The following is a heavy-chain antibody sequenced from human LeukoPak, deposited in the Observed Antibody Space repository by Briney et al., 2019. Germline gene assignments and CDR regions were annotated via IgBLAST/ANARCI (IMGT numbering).Heavy chain of an antibody. J-gene: IGHJ4*02. Sequence: PGGSLRLSCAASGFTFSSYWMSWVRQAPGKGLEWVANIKQDGSEKYYVDSVKGRFTISRDNAKNSLYLRMNSLRAEDTAVYYCARLLGTAYSSGWYKGGYFDYWGQGTLVTVSS. D-gene: IGHD6-19*01. CDR1: GFTFSSYW. CDR3: ARLLGTAYSSGWYKGGYFDY. CDR2: IKQDGSEK. V-gene: IGHV3-7*01.